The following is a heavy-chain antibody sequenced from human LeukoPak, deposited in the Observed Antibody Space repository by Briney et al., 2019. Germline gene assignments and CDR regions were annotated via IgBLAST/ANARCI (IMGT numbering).Heavy chain of an antibody. CDR1: GYSFTSYW. CDR3: ARHSHYYGSGSYSDY. J-gene: IGHJ4*02. Sequence: GESLKISCKGSGYSFTSYWIGWVHQMPGKGLEWMGIIYPGDSDTRYSPSFQGQVTISADKSISTAYLQWSSLKASDTAMYYCARHSHYYGSGSYSDYWGQGTLVTVSS. V-gene: IGHV5-51*07. D-gene: IGHD3-10*01. CDR2: IYPGDSDT.